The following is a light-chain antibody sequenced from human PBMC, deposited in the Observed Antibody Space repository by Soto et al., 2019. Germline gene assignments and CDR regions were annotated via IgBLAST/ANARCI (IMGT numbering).Light chain of an antibody. CDR3: QKYHSVPLT. Sequence: DIQMTQSHSTLSACVGGRVTLTGLASHSINNRLAWYQQKPGKAPKLLIYDVSSLESGVPSRFSGSGSGTDFTLTISRLQPEDVATYYCQKYHSVPLTFGGGTKVHIK. CDR2: DVS. CDR1: HSINNR. V-gene: IGKV1-5*01. J-gene: IGKJ4*01.